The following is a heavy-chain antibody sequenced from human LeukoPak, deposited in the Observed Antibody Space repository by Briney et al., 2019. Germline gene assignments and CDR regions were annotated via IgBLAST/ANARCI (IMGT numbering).Heavy chain of an antibody. V-gene: IGHV3-21*01. D-gene: IGHD2-21*02. Sequence: PGGSLRLSCAASGFTFSSYSMNWVRQAPGKGLEWVSSISSSSSYIYYADSVKGRITISRDNAKNSLYLQMNSLRAEDTAVYYCARDHLHQYCGGDCYRPWRDLYYYMDVWGKGTTVTVSS. J-gene: IGHJ6*03. CDR1: GFTFSSYS. CDR3: ARDHLHQYCGGDCYRPWRDLYYYMDV. CDR2: ISSSSSYI.